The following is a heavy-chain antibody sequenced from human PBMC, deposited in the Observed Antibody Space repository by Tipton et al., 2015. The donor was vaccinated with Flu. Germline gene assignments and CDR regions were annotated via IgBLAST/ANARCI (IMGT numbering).Heavy chain of an antibody. CDR1: GFDFSVYG. D-gene: IGHD6-6*01. CDR2: IWYDGSNE. CDR3: ARDEGVVNYYFGMDV. V-gene: IGHV3-33*01. Sequence: SLRLSCSTSGFDFSVYGMHWVRQAPGKGLEWVAVIWYDGSNELYSDSVKGRFTISRDNSKKTLYLQMNNLKVEDTAVYYCARDEGVVNYYFGMDVWGQGTTVTVSS. J-gene: IGHJ6*02.